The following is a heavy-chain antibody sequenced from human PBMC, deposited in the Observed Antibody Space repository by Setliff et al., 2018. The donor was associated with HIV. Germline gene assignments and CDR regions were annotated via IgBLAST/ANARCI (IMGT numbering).Heavy chain of an antibody. CDR1: SGSITSYS. V-gene: IGHV4-4*08. D-gene: IGHD3-10*01. CDR2: INTSGST. J-gene: IGHJ6*03. Sequence: SETLSLTCTVSSGSITSYSWNWIRQPPGKGLEWIGYINTSGSTNYNPSLKSRVTISVDTSKDQFSLKATSVTAEDTAMYYCARRGGLVRGVITYYYMDVWGIGTTVTVPS. CDR3: ARRGGLVRGVITYYYMDV.